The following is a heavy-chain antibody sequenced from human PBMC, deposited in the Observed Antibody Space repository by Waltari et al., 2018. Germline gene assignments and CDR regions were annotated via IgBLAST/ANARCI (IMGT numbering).Heavy chain of an antibody. CDR2: INPNSGGT. CDR1: GYTFTGYY. D-gene: IGHD3-10*01. CDR3: ARALPPYGSGSRTHFNWFDP. V-gene: IGHV1-2*02. J-gene: IGHJ5*02. Sequence: GAEVKKPGASVKVSCKASGYTFTGYYMHWVRQAPGQGLEWVGWINPNSGGTNYAQKFQGRVTMTRDTSISTAYMELSRLRSDDTAVYYWARALPPYGSGSRTHFNWFDPWGQGTLVTVSS.